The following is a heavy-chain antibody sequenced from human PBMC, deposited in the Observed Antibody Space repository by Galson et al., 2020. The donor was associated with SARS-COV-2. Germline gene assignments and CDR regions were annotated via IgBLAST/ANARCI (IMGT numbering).Heavy chain of an antibody. J-gene: IGHJ4*02. V-gene: IGHV3-7*01. D-gene: IGHD6-19*01. CDR3: TREGWQGGD. CDR2: IKGDGSET. Sequence: GGSLRLSCVVSGFTFKDFWMSWVRQAPGKGLEWVANIKGDGSETNYVDSVRGRFSISRDNAVNSLYLQMNGLRVDDTAVYYCTREGWQGGDWGQGTRVTVSS. CDR1: GFTFKDFW.